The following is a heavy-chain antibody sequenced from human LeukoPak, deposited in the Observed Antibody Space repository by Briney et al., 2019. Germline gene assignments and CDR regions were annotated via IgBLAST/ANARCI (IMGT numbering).Heavy chain of an antibody. CDR2: ISSSSSTI. CDR1: GFTFSSYS. D-gene: IGHD3-22*01. V-gene: IGHV3-48*01. J-gene: IGHJ4*02. CDR3: VRDISGYYFDY. Sequence: GGSLRLSCAASGFTFSSYSMNWVRQAPGKGLEWVSYISSSSSTIYYADSVKGRFTISRDNAKNSLYLQMNSLRAEDTALYYCVRDISGYYFDYWGQGTLVTVSS.